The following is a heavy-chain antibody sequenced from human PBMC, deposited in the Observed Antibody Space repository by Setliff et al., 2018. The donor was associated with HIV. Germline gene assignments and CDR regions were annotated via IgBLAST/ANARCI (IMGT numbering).Heavy chain of an antibody. CDR2: IKPDGSSK. V-gene: IGHV3-7*01. CDR3: ARDWRSGYDLNFDY. Sequence: GGSLRLSCAASGFTFSTFWMGWVRQAPGKGREWVAHIKPDGSSKKYVDSVKGRFTISRDNAKDSLYLQMNSLRAEDTAMYYCARDWRSGYDLNFDYWGQGTLVTVSS. J-gene: IGHJ4*02. CDR1: GFTFSTFW. D-gene: IGHD5-12*01.